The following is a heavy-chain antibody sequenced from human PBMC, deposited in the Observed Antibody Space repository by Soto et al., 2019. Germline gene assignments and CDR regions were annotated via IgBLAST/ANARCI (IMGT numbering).Heavy chain of an antibody. D-gene: IGHD2-21*01. Sequence: ASVKVSCKASGYTFTSYDIKWVRQATGQGLEWMGWMNPNSGNTGYAQRFQGRVTMTRNTSISTAYMELSSLRSEDTAVYYCSFVVRYGMDVWGQGTTVTVYS. CDR1: GYTFTSYD. CDR2: MNPNSGNT. V-gene: IGHV1-8*01. CDR3: SFVVRYGMDV. J-gene: IGHJ6*02.